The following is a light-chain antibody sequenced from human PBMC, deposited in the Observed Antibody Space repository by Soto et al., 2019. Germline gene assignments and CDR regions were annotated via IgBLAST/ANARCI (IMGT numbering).Light chain of an antibody. V-gene: IGKV1-5*01. Sequence: DIQRTHSPSTLSASVGDTVTVTFRASQSVSGWLAWYQQKPGEAPKLLIYDASALPRGVPSRFSGSGSGTKFTLTIASLQPDDFATYYCQQYETFSGTFGPGTKVDIK. CDR2: DAS. CDR1: QSVSGW. CDR3: QQYETFSGT. J-gene: IGKJ1*01.